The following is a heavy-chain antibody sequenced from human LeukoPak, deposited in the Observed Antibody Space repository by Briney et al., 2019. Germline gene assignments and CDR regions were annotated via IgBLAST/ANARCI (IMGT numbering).Heavy chain of an antibody. CDR1: EFSFSAYW. CDR2: INEDGRLK. Sequence: PGGSLRLSCAASEFSFSAYWMTWVRQAPGKGLEWVAIINEDGRLKKYVDSVKDRFFISRDNTKSSLHLQLTSLRADDTAVYYCARVGKDGWDFDHWGQGTLVTVSS. V-gene: IGHV3-7*01. D-gene: IGHD5-24*01. CDR3: ARVGKDGWDFDH. J-gene: IGHJ4*02.